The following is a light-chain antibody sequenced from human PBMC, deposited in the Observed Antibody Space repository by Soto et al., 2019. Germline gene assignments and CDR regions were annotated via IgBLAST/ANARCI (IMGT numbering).Light chain of an antibody. CDR2: WAS. Sequence: DIVMTQSPDSLAVSLGERATINCKSSQSVLHSSNNKNYLAWYQQKPGQPPNLLIYWASTRESGVPDRFSGSGSGTDFTLTIGSLQAEDVAVYYCQQCYSTPLFTFGPGTKVDIK. CDR3: QQCYSTPLFT. V-gene: IGKV4-1*01. J-gene: IGKJ3*01. CDR1: QSVLHSSNNKNY.